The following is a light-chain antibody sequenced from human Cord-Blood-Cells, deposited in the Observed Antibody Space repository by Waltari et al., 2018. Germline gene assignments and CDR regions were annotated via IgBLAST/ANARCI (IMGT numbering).Light chain of an antibody. J-gene: IGKJ4*01. CDR3: QQYYSYPLT. CDR1: QGISSY. V-gene: IGKV1-8*01. CDR2: AAS. Sequence: AIRTTQSPSSPSASTGSRVNITCRASQGISSYLAWYQQKPGKAPKLLIYAASTLQSGVPSRFSGSGSGTDFTLTISCLQSEDFATYYCQQYYSYPLTFGGGTKVEIK.